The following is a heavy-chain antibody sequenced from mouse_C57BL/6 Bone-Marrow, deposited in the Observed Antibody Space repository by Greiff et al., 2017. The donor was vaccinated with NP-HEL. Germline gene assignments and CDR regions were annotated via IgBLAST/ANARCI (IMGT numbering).Heavy chain of an antibody. CDR3: TSVYYYGSRYDAMDY. V-gene: IGHV5-9-1*02. Sequence: EVKLMESGEGLVKPGGSLKLSCAASGFTFSSYAMSWVRQTPEKRLEWVAYISSGGDYIYYPDTVKGRFTISRDNARNNLYLQMSSRKSEYTAMYYCTSVYYYGSRYDAMDYWGQGTSVTVSS. CDR2: ISSGGDYI. D-gene: IGHD1-1*01. J-gene: IGHJ4*01. CDR1: GFTFSSYA.